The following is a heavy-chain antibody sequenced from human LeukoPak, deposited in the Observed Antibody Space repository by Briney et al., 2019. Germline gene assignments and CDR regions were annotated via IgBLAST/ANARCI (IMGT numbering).Heavy chain of an antibody. J-gene: IGHJ4*02. CDR2: IYHSGST. V-gene: IGHV4-34*01. D-gene: IGHD4-17*01. CDR3: ARAGCGEGVPNFDY. Sequence: SETLSLTSAVYGGSFSVYYWSWIRQPPGKGLEWSGYIYHSGSTYYNPSLKSRVTISVDRSKNQFSLKLSSVTAADTAVYYCARAGCGEGVPNFDYWGQGTLVTVSS. CDR1: GGSFSVYY.